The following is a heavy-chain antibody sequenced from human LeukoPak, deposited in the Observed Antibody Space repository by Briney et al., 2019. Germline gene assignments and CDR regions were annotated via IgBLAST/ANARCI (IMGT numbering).Heavy chain of an antibody. V-gene: IGHV3-43D*03. CDR2: ISWDGGRT. CDR3: AKDIGSGSYYHFDY. CDR1: GFTFDDYT. J-gene: IGHJ4*02. D-gene: IGHD1-26*01. Sequence: PGGSLRLSCAASGFTFDDYTMHWVRQAPGKGLEWVSLISWDGGRTYYADSAKGRFTISRDNSKNSLYLQMSSLRAGDTALYYCAKDIGSGSYYHFDYWGQGTLVTVSS.